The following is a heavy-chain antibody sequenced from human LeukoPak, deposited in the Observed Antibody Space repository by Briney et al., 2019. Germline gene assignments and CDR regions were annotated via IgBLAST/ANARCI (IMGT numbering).Heavy chain of an antibody. CDR3: ARDRPSTVVTLGGYFDY. Sequence: GGSLRLSCAASGFTFSSYAMHWVRQAPGKGLEWVAVISYDGSNKYYADSVKGRFTISRDNSKNTLYLQMNSLRAEDTAVYYCARDRPSTVVTLGGYFDYWGQGTLVTVSP. CDR1: GFTFSSYA. CDR2: ISYDGSNK. J-gene: IGHJ4*02. V-gene: IGHV3-30-3*01. D-gene: IGHD4-23*01.